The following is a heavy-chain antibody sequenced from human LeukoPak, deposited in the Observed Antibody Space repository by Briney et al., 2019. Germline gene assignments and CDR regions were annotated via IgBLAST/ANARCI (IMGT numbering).Heavy chain of an antibody. Sequence: ASVKVSCKASGYTFTSYGISWVRQAPGQGLEWMGWISAYNGNTNYAQKLQGRVTMTRDMSTSTVYMELSSLRSEDTAVYYCARDHGGSYYVLYYWGQGTLVTVSS. D-gene: IGHD1-26*01. V-gene: IGHV1-18*01. CDR1: GYTFTSYG. J-gene: IGHJ4*02. CDR2: ISAYNGNT. CDR3: ARDHGGSYYVLYY.